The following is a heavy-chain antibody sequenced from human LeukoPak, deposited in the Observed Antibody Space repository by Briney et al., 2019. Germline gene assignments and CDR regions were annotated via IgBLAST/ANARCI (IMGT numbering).Heavy chain of an antibody. J-gene: IGHJ6*02. Sequence: PGRSLRLSCAASGFTFNSYAMHWVRQAPGKGLEWVALISYDGNNKYFADSVKGRFTISRDNSKNTLYLQMNSLRAEDTAVYYCARAGRGLSGMDVWGQGTTVTVSS. D-gene: IGHD2-15*01. V-gene: IGHV3-30-3*01. CDR3: ARAGRGLSGMDV. CDR2: ISYDGNNK. CDR1: GFTFNSYA.